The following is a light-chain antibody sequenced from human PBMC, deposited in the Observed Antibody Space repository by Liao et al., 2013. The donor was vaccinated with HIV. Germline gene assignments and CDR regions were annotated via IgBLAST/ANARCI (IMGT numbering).Light chain of an antibody. CDR3: FAVADNNWI. CDR1: KLGDKY. J-gene: IGLJ3*02. CDR2: QDD. Sequence: SYELTQPPSVSVSPGQTASITCSGDKLGDKYACWYQQTPGQSPVLVIYQDDKRPSGIPERFSGSSSGTTVTLTITGAQVEDEADYYCFAVADNNWIFGGGTKLTVL. V-gene: IGLV3-1*01.